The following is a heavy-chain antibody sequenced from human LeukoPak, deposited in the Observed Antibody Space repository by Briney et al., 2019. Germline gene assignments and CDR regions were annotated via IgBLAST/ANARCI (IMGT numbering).Heavy chain of an antibody. CDR2: ISVYNGNT. Sequence: ASVKVSCKASGYTYTSYGISWVRQAPGQGLEWMGWISVYNGNTNYAQKLQGRVTMTTDTSTSTAYMELRSLRSDDTAVYYCARAPRGYYPYYFDYWGQGTLVTVSS. D-gene: IGHD3-22*01. CDR1: GYTYTSYG. J-gene: IGHJ4*02. V-gene: IGHV1-18*01. CDR3: ARAPRGYYPYYFDY.